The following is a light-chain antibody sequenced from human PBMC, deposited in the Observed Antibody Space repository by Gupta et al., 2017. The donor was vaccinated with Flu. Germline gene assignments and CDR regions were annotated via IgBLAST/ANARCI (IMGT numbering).Light chain of an antibody. J-gene: IGLJ2*01. Sequence: QSALTQPASVSGSPGQSITISCTETNSDVSSYNPVSWYQQRPGKAPKLMIYAVRNRPSGVSNRFSGSKSGNTASLTISGLQAEDEADYYCSSYTSGSSLVVVLGGGTKLTVL. V-gene: IGLV2-14*01. CDR1: NSDVSSYNP. CDR3: SSYTSGSSLVVV. CDR2: AVR.